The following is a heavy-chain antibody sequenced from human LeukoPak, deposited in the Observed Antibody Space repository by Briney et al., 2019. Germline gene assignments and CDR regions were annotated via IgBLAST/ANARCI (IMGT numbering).Heavy chain of an antibody. CDR3: AREGYGSGSYSWFDP. V-gene: IGHV4-59*01. J-gene: IGHJ5*02. Sequence: SETLSLTCTVSGGSISSYYWSWIRQPPGKGLEWIGYIYYSGSTNYNPSLKSRVTISVDASKNQFSLKLSSVTAADTAVYYCAREGYGSGSYSWFDPWGQGTLVTVSS. CDR2: IYYSGST. D-gene: IGHD3-10*01. CDR1: GGSISSYY.